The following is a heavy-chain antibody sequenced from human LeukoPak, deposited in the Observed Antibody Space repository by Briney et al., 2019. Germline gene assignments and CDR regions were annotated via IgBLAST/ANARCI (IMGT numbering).Heavy chain of an antibody. CDR3: ARGMEMATDAFDY. J-gene: IGHJ4*02. CDR2: INHSGST. D-gene: IGHD5-24*01. CDR1: GGSFSGYY. Sequence: SETLSLTCAVYGGSFSGYYWSWIRQPPGKGLEWIGEINHSGSTNYNPSLKSRVTISVDTSKNQFSLKLSSVTAADTAVYYCARGMEMATDAFDYWGQGTLVTVSS. V-gene: IGHV4-34*01.